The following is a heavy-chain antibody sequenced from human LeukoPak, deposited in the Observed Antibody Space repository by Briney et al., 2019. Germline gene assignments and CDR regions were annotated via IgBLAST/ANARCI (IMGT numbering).Heavy chain of an antibody. CDR1: GFTFSSYS. Sequence: PGGSLRLSCAASGFTFSSYSMNWVRQAPGKGLVWVSYISGSGSTIYYADSVKGRFTISRDNAKNSLYLQMNSLRAEDTAVYYCARQLDSWGRGTLVTVSS. CDR2: ISGSGSTI. CDR3: ARQLDS. J-gene: IGHJ4*02. V-gene: IGHV3-48*01.